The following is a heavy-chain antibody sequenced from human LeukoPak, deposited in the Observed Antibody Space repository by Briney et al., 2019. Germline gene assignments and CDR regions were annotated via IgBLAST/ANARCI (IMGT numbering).Heavy chain of an antibody. V-gene: IGHV4-38-2*01. CDR1: GYSISNNYF. Sequence: PSETLSLTCVVSGYSISNNYFWGWIRQSPGKGLEWIGTVSRSGTTYYNPSLKSRVIISIDTSKNQFSLKLISMTAADTAVYHCTRLVPAWEGGGSNYWGRGTLVTVSS. J-gene: IGHJ4*01. CDR2: VSRSGTT. D-gene: IGHD1-26*01. CDR3: TRLVPAWEGGGSNY.